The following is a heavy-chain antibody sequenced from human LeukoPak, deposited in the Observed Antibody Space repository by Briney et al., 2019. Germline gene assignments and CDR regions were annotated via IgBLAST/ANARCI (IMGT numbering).Heavy chain of an antibody. CDR1: GYTFTSYD. CDR2: MNPNSANT. CDR3: ARGLYCSSTSCYGNNWFDP. V-gene: IGHV1-8*01. Sequence: GASVRVSCKASGYTFTSYDINWVRQATGQGLEWMGWMNPNSANTGYAQKFQGRVTMTRNTSISTAYMELSSLRSEDTAVYYCARGLYCSSTSCYGNNWFDPWGQGTLVTVSS. D-gene: IGHD2-2*01. J-gene: IGHJ5*02.